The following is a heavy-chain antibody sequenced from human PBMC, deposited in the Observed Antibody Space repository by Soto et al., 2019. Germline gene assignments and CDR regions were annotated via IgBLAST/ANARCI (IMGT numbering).Heavy chain of an antibody. CDR2: ISHDGSNK. V-gene: IGHV3-30-3*01. CDR3: ARGLVRGRTIRFLEWSKPYYYMDV. D-gene: IGHD3-3*01. CDR1: GFTFRSYA. Sequence: PGGSLRLSCAASGFTFRSYAMHWVRQAPGKGLECVAVISHDGSNKFYRDYLKGRFTISRDNSKNTLYLQINSLRSEDTAVYYCARGLVRGRTIRFLEWSKPYYYMDVWGKGTTVTVSS. J-gene: IGHJ6*03.